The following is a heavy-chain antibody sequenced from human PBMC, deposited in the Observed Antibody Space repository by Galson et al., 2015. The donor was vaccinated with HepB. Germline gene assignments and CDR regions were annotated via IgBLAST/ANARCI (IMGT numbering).Heavy chain of an antibody. CDR3: VRGWDIIVVPAALDY. D-gene: IGHD2-2*01. Sequence: SLRLSCAASGFTFSSYSMSWVRQAPGKGLEWVSSISSSSSYIYNADSGKGRFTISRDNAKDSLYLQMNSLRAEDTAVYYCVRGWDIIVVPAALDYWGQGTLVTVSA. CDR1: GFTFSSYS. CDR2: ISSSSSYI. J-gene: IGHJ4*02. V-gene: IGHV3-21*01.